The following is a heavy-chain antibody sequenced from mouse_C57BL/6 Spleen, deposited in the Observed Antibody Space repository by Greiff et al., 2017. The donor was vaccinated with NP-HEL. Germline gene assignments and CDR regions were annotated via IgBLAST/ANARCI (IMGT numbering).Heavy chain of an antibody. D-gene: IGHD1-1*01. Sequence: EVKLVESGGGLVKPGGSLKLSCAASGFTFSDYGMHWVRQAPEKGLEWVAYISSGSSTIYYADTVKGRFTISRDNAKNTLFLQMTSLRSQDTAMYYCALSNYDYWGQGTTLTVSS. CDR1: GFTFSDYG. CDR2: ISSGSSTI. V-gene: IGHV5-17*01. J-gene: IGHJ2*01. CDR3: ALSNYDY.